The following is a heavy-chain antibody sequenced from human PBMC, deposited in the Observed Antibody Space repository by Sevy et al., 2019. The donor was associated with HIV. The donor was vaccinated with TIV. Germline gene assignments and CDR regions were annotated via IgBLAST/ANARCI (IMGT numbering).Heavy chain of an antibody. J-gene: IGHJ1*01. V-gene: IGHV4-30-4*01. CDR3: ARLVAGEEYFQH. CDR2: IYYSGST. Sequence: SETLSLTCTVSGGSISSGDYYWSWIRQPPGKGLEWIGYIYYSGSTYYNPSLKSRVTISVDTSKNQFSLKLSSVTAADTAVYYGARLVAGEEYFQHWGQGTLVTVSS. D-gene: IGHD3-16*01. CDR1: GGSISSGDYY.